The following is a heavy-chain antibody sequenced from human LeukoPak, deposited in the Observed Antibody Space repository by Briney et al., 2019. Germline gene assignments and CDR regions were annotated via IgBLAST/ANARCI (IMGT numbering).Heavy chain of an antibody. CDR1: GFTFSSYG. CDR2: ISYDGSNK. J-gene: IGHJ4*02. D-gene: IGHD2-15*01. Sequence: GRSLRLSCAASGFTFSSYGMHWVRQAPGKGLEWVAVISYDGSNKYYADSVKGRFTISRDNSKSTLYIQMNSLRAEDAAVYYCAKAPVTTCSGAYCYPFDYWGQGTLVTVSS. V-gene: IGHV3-30*18. CDR3: AKAPVTTCSGAYCYPFDY.